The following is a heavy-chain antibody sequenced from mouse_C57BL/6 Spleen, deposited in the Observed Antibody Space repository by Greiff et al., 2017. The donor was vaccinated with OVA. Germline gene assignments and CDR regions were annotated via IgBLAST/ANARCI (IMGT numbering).Heavy chain of an antibody. CDR3: ARDRYGSSYGYFDY. D-gene: IGHD1-1*01. Sequence: EVKLVESEGGLVQPGSSMKLSCTASGFTFSDYYMAWVRQVPEKGLEWVANINYDGSSTYYLDSLKSRFIISRDNAKNILYLQMSSLKSEDTATYYCARDRYGSSYGYFDYWGQGTTLTVSS. J-gene: IGHJ2*01. CDR2: INYDGSST. V-gene: IGHV5-16*01. CDR1: GFTFSDYY.